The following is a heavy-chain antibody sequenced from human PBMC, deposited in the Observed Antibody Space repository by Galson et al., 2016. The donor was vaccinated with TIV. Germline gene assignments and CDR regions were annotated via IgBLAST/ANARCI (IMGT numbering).Heavy chain of an antibody. CDR2: ISGFSGNT. Sequence: SVKVSCKASGYAFSTYFLHWVRQAPGQRLEWMGWISGFSGNTNYARKLPGRVTMTTDTSTGTAFMEVRSLTSDDTAVYYCARDRGSMTMILVVDYYYGMDVWGQGTTVTVSS. V-gene: IGHV1-18*04. D-gene: IGHD3-22*01. CDR1: GYAFSTYF. CDR3: ARDRGSMTMILVVDYYYGMDV. J-gene: IGHJ6*02.